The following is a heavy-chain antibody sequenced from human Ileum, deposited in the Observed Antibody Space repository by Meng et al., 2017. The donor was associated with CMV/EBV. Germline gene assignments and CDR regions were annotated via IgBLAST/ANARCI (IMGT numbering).Heavy chain of an antibody. CDR1: GGSTSDY. V-gene: IGHV4-39*07. Sequence: LQLEGAGPGLVKPSQTLSLTFSVSGGSTSDYWGWIRQPPSKGLEWIGSISYSGTTYYNPSLKSRLTVSLDTSKKQFSLMLTAVTAADTAVYYCARDMSIRWFYYWGQGTLVTVSS. J-gene: IGHJ4*02. D-gene: IGHD3-3*02. CDR2: ISYSGTT. CDR3: ARDMSIRWFYY.